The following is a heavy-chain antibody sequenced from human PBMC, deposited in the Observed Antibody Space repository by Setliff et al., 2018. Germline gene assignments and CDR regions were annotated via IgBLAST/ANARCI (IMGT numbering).Heavy chain of an antibody. CDR2: TIPIFGTT. V-gene: IGHV1-69*05. CDR3: AREEGYYYDSTDYYYYMDV. Sequence: ASVKVSCKASGGTFSSYGISWVRQAPGQGLEWMGGTIPIFGTTNYAQKFQGRVTIITDESTSTAYMELSSLTSADTAVYYCAREEGYYYDSTDYYYYMDVWGKGTTVTVSS. J-gene: IGHJ6*03. D-gene: IGHD3-22*01. CDR1: GGTFSSYG.